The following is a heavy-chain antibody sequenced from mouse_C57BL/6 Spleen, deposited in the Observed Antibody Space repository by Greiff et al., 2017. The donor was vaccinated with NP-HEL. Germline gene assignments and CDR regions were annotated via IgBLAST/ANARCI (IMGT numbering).Heavy chain of an antibody. Sequence: QVQLQQPGAELVKPGASVKLSCKASGYTFTSYWMQWVKQRPGQGLEWIGEIDPSDSYTNYNQKFKGKATLTVDTSSSTAYMQLSSLTAEDSAVYYCARGGGNEGAFDYWGQGTTLTVSS. J-gene: IGHJ2*01. CDR2: IDPSDSYT. CDR1: GYTFTSYW. CDR3: ARGGGNEGAFDY. D-gene: IGHD2-1*01. V-gene: IGHV1-50*01.